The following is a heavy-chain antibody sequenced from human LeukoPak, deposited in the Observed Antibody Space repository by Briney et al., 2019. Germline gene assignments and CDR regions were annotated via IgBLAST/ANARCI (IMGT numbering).Heavy chain of an antibody. CDR1: GFTFDDYA. Sequence: PGRSLRLSCAASGFTFDDYAMHWVRQAPGKGLEWVSGISWNSGSIGYADSVKGRFTISRDNAKNSLYLQMNSLRAEDTALYYCAKASSSSWYLFGWFDPWGQGTLVTVSS. J-gene: IGHJ5*02. CDR3: AKASSSSWYLFGWFDP. V-gene: IGHV3-9*01. CDR2: ISWNSGSI. D-gene: IGHD6-13*01.